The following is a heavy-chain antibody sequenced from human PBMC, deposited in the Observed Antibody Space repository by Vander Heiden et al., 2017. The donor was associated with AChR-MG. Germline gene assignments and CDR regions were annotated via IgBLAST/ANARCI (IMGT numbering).Heavy chain of an antibody. CDR3: AKDSARGWNYVSWFDP. CDR1: GFTFSSYG. CDR2: ISYDGSNK. D-gene: IGHD1-7*01. V-gene: IGHV3-30*18. J-gene: IGHJ5*02. Sequence: QVQLVESGGGVVQPGRSLRLSCAASGFTFSSYGRHWVRQAPGKGLGWVAVISYDGSNKYYADSVKGRFTISRDNSKNTLYLQMNSLRAEDTAVYYCAKDSARGWNYVSWFDPWGQGTLVTVSS.